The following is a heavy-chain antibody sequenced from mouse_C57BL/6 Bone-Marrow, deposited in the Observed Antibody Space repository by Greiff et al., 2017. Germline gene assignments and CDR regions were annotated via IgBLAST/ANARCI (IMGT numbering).Heavy chain of an antibody. J-gene: IGHJ1*03. CDR2: IYPRSGNT. D-gene: IGHD1-1*01. Sequence: QVQLQQSGAELARPGASVKLSCKASGYTFTSYGISWVKQRTGQGLEWIGEIYPRSGNTYYKEKFKGKATLTADKSSSTAYMELRSLTSEDSAVYFCARWDYYGSSYGRYFDVWGTGTTVTVSS. V-gene: IGHV1-81*01. CDR3: ARWDYYGSSYGRYFDV. CDR1: GYTFTSYG.